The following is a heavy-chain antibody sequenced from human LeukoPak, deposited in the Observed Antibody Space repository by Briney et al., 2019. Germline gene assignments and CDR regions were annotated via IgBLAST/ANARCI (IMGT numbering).Heavy chain of an antibody. Sequence: GGSLRLSCAASGFTFSSYAMSWVRQAPGKGLEWASAISGSGGSTYYADSVKGRFTISRDNSKNTLYVQMNSLRAEDTAVYYCAKDEEGIVVVVAAYWGQGTLVTVSS. J-gene: IGHJ4*02. CDR3: AKDEEGIVVVVAAY. CDR1: GFTFSSYA. D-gene: IGHD2-15*01. V-gene: IGHV3-23*01. CDR2: ISGSGGST.